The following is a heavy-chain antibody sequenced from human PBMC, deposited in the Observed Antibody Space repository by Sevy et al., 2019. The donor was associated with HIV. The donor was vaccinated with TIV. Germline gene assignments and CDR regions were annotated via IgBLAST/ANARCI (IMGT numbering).Heavy chain of an antibody. V-gene: IGHV2-5*02. D-gene: IGHD2-2*01. J-gene: IGHJ3*02. CDR2: IYWDDDK. Sequence: SGPTLVKPTQTLTLTCTFSGFSLTTNGVGVGWIRQPPGKALEWLAIIYWDDDKPYSPSLKNRLTITKDTSKSQVVLTLTNMEPLDTATYYCARGRVLGYCSSDSGHGWAEDAFDIWGQGTMVTVSS. CDR3: ARGRVLGYCSSDSGHGWAEDAFDI. CDR1: GFSLTTNGVG.